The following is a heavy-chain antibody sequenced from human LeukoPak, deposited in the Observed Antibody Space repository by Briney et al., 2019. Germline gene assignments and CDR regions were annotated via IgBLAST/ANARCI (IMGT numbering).Heavy chain of an antibody. Sequence: GGSLRLSCEASGFTFSDYYMSWIRQAPGKGLEWVSYISSSSSYTNYADSVKGRFSISRDNPKNSLYLQMNSLRAEDTAVYYCARTGLPGTLFGWFDPWGQGTLVTVSS. CDR2: ISSSSSYT. D-gene: IGHD1/OR15-1a*01. J-gene: IGHJ5*02. CDR3: ARTGLPGTLFGWFDP. V-gene: IGHV3-11*03. CDR1: GFTFSDYY.